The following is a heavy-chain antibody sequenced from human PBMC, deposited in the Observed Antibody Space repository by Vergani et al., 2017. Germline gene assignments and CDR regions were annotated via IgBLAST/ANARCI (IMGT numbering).Heavy chain of an antibody. V-gene: IGHV4-31*03. D-gene: IGHD6-19*01. CDR2: IYYSGST. Sequence: QLQLQESGPGLVKPSQTLSLTCTVSGGSISSGGYYWSWIRQHPGKGLEWIGYIYYSGSTYYNPSLKSRVTISVDTSKNQFSLKLSAVTAADTAVYYCARGIVVALPEYWGQGTLVTVSS. CDR1: GGSISSGGYY. CDR3: ARGIVVALPEY. J-gene: IGHJ4*02.